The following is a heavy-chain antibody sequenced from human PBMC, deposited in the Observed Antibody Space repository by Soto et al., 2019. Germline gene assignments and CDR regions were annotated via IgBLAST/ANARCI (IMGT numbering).Heavy chain of an antibody. CDR2: IVVGSGNT. CDR3: AALRISDWGYGMDV. CDR1: GFTFTSSA. V-gene: IGHV1-58*01. Sequence: ASVKVSCKASGFTFTSSAVQWVRQARGQRLEWIGWIVVGSGNTNYAQKFQERVTITRDMSTSTAYMELSSLRSEDTAVYYCAALRISDWGYGMDVWGQGTTVTVSS. D-gene: IGHD3-16*01. J-gene: IGHJ6*02.